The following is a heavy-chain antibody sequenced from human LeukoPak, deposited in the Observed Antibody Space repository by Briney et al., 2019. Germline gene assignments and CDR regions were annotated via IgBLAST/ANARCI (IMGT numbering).Heavy chain of an antibody. CDR1: GASITNSY. V-gene: IGHV4-4*09. D-gene: IGHD4-23*01. CDR3: ANSYDGKIVPFDD. CDR2: IYSSGNT. Sequence: SETLSLTCTVSGASITNSYWNWVRQPPGKGLEWIGYIYSSGNTNYNPSLKSRVTISLDVSKNQFSLKLTSVTAADTAVYYCANSYDGKIVPFDDWGQGALVAVSS. J-gene: IGHJ4*02.